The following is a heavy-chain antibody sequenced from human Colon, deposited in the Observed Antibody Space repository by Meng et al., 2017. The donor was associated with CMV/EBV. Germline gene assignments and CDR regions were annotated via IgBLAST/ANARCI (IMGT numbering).Heavy chain of an antibody. V-gene: IGHV5-51*01. CDR1: GYTFATHW. CDR2: IHCGDSRT. CDR3: ARHYDASWFGY. Sequence: GSLKISCKTSGYTFATHWIGWVRQLPGKDLEWMGMIHCGDSRTIYSPLFQGQVTISADKSLNTAYLQWNSLQASDTAMYYCARHYDASWFGYWGQGTLVTVSS. D-gene: IGHD2-2*01. J-gene: IGHJ4*02.